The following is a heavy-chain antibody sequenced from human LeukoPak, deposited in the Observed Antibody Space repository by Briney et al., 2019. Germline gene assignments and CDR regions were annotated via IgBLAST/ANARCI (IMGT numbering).Heavy chain of an antibody. V-gene: IGHV4-39*01. D-gene: IGHD2-2*01. CDR3: ARSYCSTTSCNRLGYFDY. CDR2: IYSSGST. CDR1: GGSISSSGYY. J-gene: IGHJ4*02. Sequence: NSSETLSLTCTVSGGSISSSGYYWGWIRQPPGKGLEWIGSIYSSGSTYYNSSLKSRVTISVDTSKNQFSLKLSSVTAADTAVYYCARSYCSTTSCNRLGYFDYWGQGTLVTVSS.